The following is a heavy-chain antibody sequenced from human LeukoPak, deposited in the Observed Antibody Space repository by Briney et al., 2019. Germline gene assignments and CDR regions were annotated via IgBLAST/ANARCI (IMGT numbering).Heavy chain of an antibody. V-gene: IGHV3-23*01. D-gene: IGHD4-11*01. CDR1: GFTFSSYA. CDR2: ISDSGGST. Sequence: GGSLRLSCAASGFTFSSYAMSWVRQAPGKGLEWVSAISDSGGSTYYADSVKGRFTISRDNSKNTLYLQMNSLRAEDTAVYYCAEDLVTTVTSFDYWGQGTLVTVSS. J-gene: IGHJ4*02. CDR3: AEDLVTTVTSFDY.